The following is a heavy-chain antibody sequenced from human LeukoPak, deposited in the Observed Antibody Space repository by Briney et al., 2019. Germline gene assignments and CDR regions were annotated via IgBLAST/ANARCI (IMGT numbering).Heavy chain of an antibody. CDR1: GYTFTGYY. Sequence: ASVKVSCKASGYTFTGYYMHWVRQAPGQGLEWMGWINPNSGGTNYAQKFQGRVTMTRDTSISTAYMELSRLRSDDTAVYYCARVGGCSSTSCYANDAFDIWGQGTMATVSS. CDR3: ARVGGCSSTSCYANDAFDI. CDR2: INPNSGGT. V-gene: IGHV1-2*02. J-gene: IGHJ3*02. D-gene: IGHD2-2*01.